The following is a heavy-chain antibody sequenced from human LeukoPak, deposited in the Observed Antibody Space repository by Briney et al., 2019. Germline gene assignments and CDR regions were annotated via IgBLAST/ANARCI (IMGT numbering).Heavy chain of an antibody. V-gene: IGHV3-33*03. Sequence: GWSLRLSCAASGFTFRTYGMYWVRQAPGKGLEWVAMIWNDGGKKNHADSVKGRFTISRDNSKDTLFLQMNSLRPEDTAVYYCAKAEFWTGQAEYFQHWGQGTLVTVSS. CDR2: IWNDGGKK. CDR3: AKAEFWTGQAEYFQH. CDR1: GFTFRTYG. J-gene: IGHJ1*01. D-gene: IGHD3/OR15-3a*01.